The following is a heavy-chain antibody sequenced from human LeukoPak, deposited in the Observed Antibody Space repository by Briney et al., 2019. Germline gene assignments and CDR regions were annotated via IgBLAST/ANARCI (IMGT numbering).Heavy chain of an antibody. CDR2: IRSKAYGGTT. CDR1: GFTFGDYA. J-gene: IGHJ4*02. V-gene: IGHV3-49*03. Sequence: GGSLRLSCTASGFTFGDYAMSWFRQAPGKGLEWVGFIRSKAYGGTTEYAASVKGRFTISRDDSKSIAYLQMNSLRAEDTAVYYCAKVTAYQLLLGTIDYWGQGTLVTVSS. CDR3: AKVTAYQLLLGTIDY. D-gene: IGHD2-2*01.